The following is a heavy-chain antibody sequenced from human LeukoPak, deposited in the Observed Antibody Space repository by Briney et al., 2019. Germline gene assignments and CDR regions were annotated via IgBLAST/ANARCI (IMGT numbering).Heavy chain of an antibody. CDR1: GGSIRSYH. CDR2: IYNSAST. CDR3: ARHSEGSYGWFDY. D-gene: IGHD5-18*01. Sequence: SSETLSLTCAVSGGSIRSYHWSWIRQPPGKGLEWVGYIYNSASTNYNPSLKSRVTISVDTSKNQFSLKLSSVTAADTAVYYCARHSEGSYGWFDYWGQGTLVTVSS. V-gene: IGHV4-59*08. J-gene: IGHJ4*02.